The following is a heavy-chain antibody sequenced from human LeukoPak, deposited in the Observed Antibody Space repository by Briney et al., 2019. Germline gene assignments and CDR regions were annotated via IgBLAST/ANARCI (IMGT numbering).Heavy chain of an antibody. V-gene: IGHV2-5*02. CDR2: IYWDDDQ. J-gene: IGHJ4*02. Sequence: SGPTLVKPTQTLTLTCTFSGFSLTSSGVSVGWVRQPPGKALEWLALIYWDDDQRYSPSLQSRLTISKDTSKNLVVLRMTNMDPVDTATYYCEHSQRHYYYDTSASDFDYWGQGTLVTVSS. CDR1: GFSLTSSGVS. CDR3: EHSQRHYYYDTSASDFDY. D-gene: IGHD3-22*01.